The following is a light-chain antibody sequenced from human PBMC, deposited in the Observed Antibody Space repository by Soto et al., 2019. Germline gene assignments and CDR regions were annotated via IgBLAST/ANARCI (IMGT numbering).Light chain of an antibody. CDR1: QRISNSY. J-gene: IGKJ5*01. Sequence: EIVLTQSPGTLSLSPGERATLSCRASQRISNSYLAWYQQKPGQAPRLLLYDASTRATGIPARFSGSGSGTDFTLTISRLEPEDFAVYYCQQRSNWPFTFGQGTRLEIK. V-gene: IGKV3D-20*02. CDR3: QQRSNWPFT. CDR2: DAS.